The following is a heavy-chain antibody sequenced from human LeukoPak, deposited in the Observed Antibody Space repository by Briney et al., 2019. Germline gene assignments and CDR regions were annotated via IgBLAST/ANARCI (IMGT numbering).Heavy chain of an antibody. CDR2: NYYSGGT. V-gene: IGHV4-59*12. D-gene: IGHD5-12*01. CDR3: ARLRGFHIEY. Sequence: SETLSLTCTVSGGSISSYYWSWVRQPPGKGLQWIGYNYYSGGTTYNPSLKSRVTISVDTSKNQFSLKLSSVTAADTAVYYCARLRGFHIEYWGQGTLVTVSS. CDR1: GGSISSYY. J-gene: IGHJ4*02.